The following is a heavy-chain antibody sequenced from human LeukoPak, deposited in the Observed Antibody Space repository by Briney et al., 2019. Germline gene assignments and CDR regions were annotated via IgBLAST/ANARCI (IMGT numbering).Heavy chain of an antibody. Sequence: PGGSLRLSCAASGFTFSSYGMHWVRQAPGKGLEWVAFIRYDGSNKYYADSVKGRFTISRDNAKNSLYLQMNSLRAEDTAVYYCARENSGIAAATAHDAFDIWGQGTMVTVSS. CDR1: GFTFSSYG. CDR2: IRYDGSNK. D-gene: IGHD6-13*01. V-gene: IGHV3-30*02. CDR3: ARENSGIAAATAHDAFDI. J-gene: IGHJ3*02.